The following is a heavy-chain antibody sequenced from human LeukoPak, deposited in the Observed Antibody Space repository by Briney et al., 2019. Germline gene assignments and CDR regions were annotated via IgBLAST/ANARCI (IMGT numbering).Heavy chain of an antibody. D-gene: IGHD3-10*01. Sequence: ASVKVSCKVSGYTLTELSMHWVRQAPGKGLEWMGGFDPEDGETIYAQKFQGRVTMTEDTSTDTAYMELSNLRSEDTAVYYCATEPGYGSGSYYTDYWGQGTLVTVSS. V-gene: IGHV1-24*01. CDR1: GYTLTELS. J-gene: IGHJ4*02. CDR3: ATEPGYGSGSYYTDY. CDR2: FDPEDGET.